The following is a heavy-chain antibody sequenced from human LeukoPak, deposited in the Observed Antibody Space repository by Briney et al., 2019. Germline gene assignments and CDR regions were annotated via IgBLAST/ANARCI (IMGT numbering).Heavy chain of an antibody. CDR2: IYYSGST. J-gene: IGHJ4*02. V-gene: IGHV4-59*01. CDR3: ARDTAVAIPFDY. CDR1: GGSISSYY. Sequence: SETLSLPCTVSGGSISSYYWSWIRQPPGKGLEGIGYIYYSGSTNYNPSLQSRVTISVDTSKNQFSLRLSSVTAADTAVYYCARDTAVAIPFDYWGQGTLVTVSS. D-gene: IGHD6-19*01.